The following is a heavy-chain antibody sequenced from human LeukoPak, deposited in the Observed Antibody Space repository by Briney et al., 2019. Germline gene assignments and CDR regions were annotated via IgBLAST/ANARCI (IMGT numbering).Heavy chain of an antibody. J-gene: IGHJ5*02. CDR1: GGSFSGYY. Sequence: SETLSLTCAVYGGSFSGYYWSWIRQPPGKGLEWIGETNHSGSTNYNPSLKSRVTISVDTSKNQFSLKLSSVTAADTAVYYCARIGSGYYRPWGQGTLVTVSS. CDR3: ARIGSGYYRP. CDR2: TNHSGST. D-gene: IGHD3-3*01. V-gene: IGHV4-34*01.